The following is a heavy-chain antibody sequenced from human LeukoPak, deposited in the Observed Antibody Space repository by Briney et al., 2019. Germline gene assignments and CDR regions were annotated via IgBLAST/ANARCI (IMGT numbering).Heavy chain of an antibody. J-gene: IGHJ5*02. D-gene: IGHD2-2*01. CDR2: IYYSGST. Sequence: SQTLSLTCTVSGGSISSGGYYWSWIRQHPGKGLEWIGYIYYSGSTYYNPSLKSRVTISVDTSKNQFSLKLSSVTAADTAVYYCARDLSGGCSSTSCYRPHGGLRFDPWGQGTLVTVS. V-gene: IGHV4-31*03. CDR1: GGSISSGGYY. CDR3: ARDLSGGCSSTSCYRPHGGLRFDP.